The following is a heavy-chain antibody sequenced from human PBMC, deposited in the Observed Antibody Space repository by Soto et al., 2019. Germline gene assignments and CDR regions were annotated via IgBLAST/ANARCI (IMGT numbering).Heavy chain of an antibody. CDR1: GFTFSSYA. CDR2: ISYDGSNK. J-gene: IGHJ4*02. Sequence: QVQLVESGGGVVQPGRSLRLSCAASGFTFSSYAMHWVRQAPGKGLEWVAVISYDGSNKYYADSVKGRFTISRDNSKNTLYLQMNSLRAEDTAVYYCARGENIVVVTAGRGADFDYWGQGTLVTVSS. D-gene: IGHD2-21*02. CDR3: ARGENIVVVTAGRGADFDY. V-gene: IGHV3-30-3*01.